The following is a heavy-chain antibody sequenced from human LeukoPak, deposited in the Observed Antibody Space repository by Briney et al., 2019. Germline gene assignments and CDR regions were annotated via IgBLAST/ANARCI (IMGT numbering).Heavy chain of an antibody. CDR3: ASSPRIVGRLDYYYYMDV. CDR2: IIPMFGSA. Sequence: SVKVSCKASGLTFSTYAISWVRQAPGQGLEWMGGIIPMFGSAHYAQKFQDRVTITTDESTTIAYMELSSLRSEDTAVYYCASSPRIVGRLDYYYYMDVWGKGTTVTVSS. CDR1: GLTFSTYA. D-gene: IGHD6-6*01. J-gene: IGHJ6*03. V-gene: IGHV1-69*05.